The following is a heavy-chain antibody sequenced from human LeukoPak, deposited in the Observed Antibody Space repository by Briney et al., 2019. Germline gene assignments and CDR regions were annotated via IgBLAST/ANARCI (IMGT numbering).Heavy chain of an antibody. CDR3: TRMTTGHDY. J-gene: IGHJ4*02. V-gene: IGHV4-34*01. Sequence: SETLSLTCALSGVSFDDYYWAWVPQTPGKGVEGIGEINHRGYTNHSPSLKRRVTLSIDTSRKQFSLNLRSVTVADAGIYFCTRMTTGHDYWGQGTLVTVSS. D-gene: IGHD4-17*01. CDR1: GVSFDDYY. CDR2: INHRGYT.